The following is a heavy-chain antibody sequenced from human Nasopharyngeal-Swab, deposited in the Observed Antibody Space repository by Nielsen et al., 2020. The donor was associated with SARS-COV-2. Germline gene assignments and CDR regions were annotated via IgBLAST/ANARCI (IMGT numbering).Heavy chain of an antibody. V-gene: IGHV3-9*01. CDR3: AKDLRDGYNSGGPDY. CDR1: GFTFDDYA. Sequence: SLKISCATSGFTFDDYAMHWVRQAPGKGLEWVSGISWNSGSIGYADSVKGRFTISRDNAKNSLYLQMNSLRAEYTALYYCAKDLRDGYNSGGPDYWGQGTLVTVSS. J-gene: IGHJ4*02. D-gene: IGHD5-24*01. CDR2: ISWNSGSI.